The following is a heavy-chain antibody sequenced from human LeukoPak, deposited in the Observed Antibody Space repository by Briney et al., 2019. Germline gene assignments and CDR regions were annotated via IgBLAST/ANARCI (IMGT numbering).Heavy chain of an antibody. Sequence: PSETLSLTCTVSGGSISSGGYYWSWTRQHPGKGLEWIGYIYYSGSTYYNPSLKSRVTISVDTSKNQFSLKLDSVTATDTAVYYCARRATTTTSGFQYWGQGILVTVSS. V-gene: IGHV4-31*03. CDR3: ARRATTTTSGFQY. CDR1: GGSISSGGYY. J-gene: IGHJ1*01. CDR2: IYYSGST. D-gene: IGHD1-1*01.